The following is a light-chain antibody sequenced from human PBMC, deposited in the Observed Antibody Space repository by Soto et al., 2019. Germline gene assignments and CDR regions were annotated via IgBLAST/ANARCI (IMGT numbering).Light chain of an antibody. J-gene: IGKJ1*01. Sequence: DIQMTQSPGTRAASVCDGSTITCRASQSISSWLAWYQQKPGKAPKLLIYDASSLKSGVPSGFSGSGSGTEFTLAISSLQPDDFATYYCQQHNSSISTFGQGTKVDIK. CDR1: QSISSW. CDR3: QQHNSSIST. CDR2: DAS. V-gene: IGKV1-5*01.